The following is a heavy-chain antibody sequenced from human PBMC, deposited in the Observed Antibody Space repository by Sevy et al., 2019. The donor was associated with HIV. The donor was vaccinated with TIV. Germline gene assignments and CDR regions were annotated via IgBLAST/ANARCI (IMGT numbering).Heavy chain of an antibody. CDR1: GYSFTDYW. CDR2: IYPGDSDT. D-gene: IGHD6-6*01. V-gene: IGHV5-51*01. CDR3: GRPATQGSSSAPADY. J-gene: IGHJ4*02. Sequence: GESLKISCKGSGYSFTDYWIAWVRQMPGKGLEWMGIIYPGDSDTRYSPSFQGQVTISADKSISTAYLQWSSLKASDTPRYYGGRPATQGSSSAPADYWGQGTLVTVSS.